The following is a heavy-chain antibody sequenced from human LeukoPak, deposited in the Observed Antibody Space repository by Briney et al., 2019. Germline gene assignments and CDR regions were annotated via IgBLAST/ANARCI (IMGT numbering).Heavy chain of an antibody. J-gene: IGHJ4*02. V-gene: IGHV4-30-2*01. CDR3: ARIAARTDFDY. CDR1: GGSISSGGYS. CDR2: IYHSGST. D-gene: IGHD6-6*01. Sequence: SETLSLTCAVSGGSISSGGYSWSWIRQPPGEGLEWIGYIYHSGSTYYNPSLKSRVTISVDRSKNQLSLKLSSVTAADTAVYYCARIAARTDFDYWGQGTLVTVSS.